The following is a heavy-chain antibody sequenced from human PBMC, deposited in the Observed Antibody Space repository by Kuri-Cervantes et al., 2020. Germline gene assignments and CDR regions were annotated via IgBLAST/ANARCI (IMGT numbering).Heavy chain of an antibody. D-gene: IGHD6-13*01. Sequence: ASVKVSCKASRYTFTSYYIHWLRQAPGQGLEWVGMITPSGGRATYAQKLQGRVTMTRDTSTSTVYMELSTLRSEDTAVYYCARVIYVRQQLVRGRRSNWFDPWGQGTLVTVSS. CDR1: RYTFTSYY. J-gene: IGHJ5*02. V-gene: IGHV1-46*01. CDR3: ARVIYVRQQLVRGRRSNWFDP. CDR2: ITPSGGRA.